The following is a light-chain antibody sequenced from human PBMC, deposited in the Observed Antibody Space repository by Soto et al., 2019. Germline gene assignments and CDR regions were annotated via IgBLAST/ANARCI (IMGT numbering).Light chain of an antibody. J-gene: IGKJ1*01. V-gene: IGKV1-5*01. CDR1: QSISSW. CDR2: DAS. Sequence: DIQMTQNPSTLSASVGDRVTITCRASQSISSWLAWYQQKPGKAPKLLIYDASSLESGVPSRFSGSGSGTEFTLTISSLQPEDFATYYCQQSFSFPWTFGQGTKVDVK. CDR3: QQSFSFPWT.